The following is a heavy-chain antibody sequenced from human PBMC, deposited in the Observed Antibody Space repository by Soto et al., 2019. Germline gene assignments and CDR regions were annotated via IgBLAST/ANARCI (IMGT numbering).Heavy chain of an antibody. Sequence: SETLSLTCTVSGGSVSSGSYYWSWIRQPPGKGLEWIGYIYYSGSTKYNPSLKSRVTISVDTSKNQFSLKLSSVTAADTAVYYCAREVDYGENWFYPWGQGTLVTVSS. CDR2: IYYSGST. J-gene: IGHJ5*02. CDR3: AREVDYGENWFYP. V-gene: IGHV4-61*01. CDR1: GGSVSSGSYY. D-gene: IGHD4-17*01.